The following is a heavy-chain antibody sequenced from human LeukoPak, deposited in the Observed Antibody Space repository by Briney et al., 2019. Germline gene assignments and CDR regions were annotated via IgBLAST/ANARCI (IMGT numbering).Heavy chain of an antibody. CDR3: ARDYGSGSYYRPGAFDI. CDR1: GFTFSSYS. CDR2: ISSSSSYI. V-gene: IGHV3-21*01. J-gene: IGHJ3*02. Sequence: GGSLRLSCAASGFTFSSYSMNWVRQAPGKGLEWVSSISSSSSYIYYADSVKGRFTISRDNAKNSLYLQMNSLRAEDTVVYYCARDYGSGSYYRPGAFDIWGQGTMVTVSS. D-gene: IGHD3-10*01.